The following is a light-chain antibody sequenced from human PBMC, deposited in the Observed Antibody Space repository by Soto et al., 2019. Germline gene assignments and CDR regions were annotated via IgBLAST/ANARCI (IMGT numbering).Light chain of an antibody. CDR3: QQSFSAPLT. J-gene: IGKJ4*01. Sequence: DIQMTQYPSSLSASVGERVTITCRASQSISTYLNWHQQKPGKAPKLLIFAASSLQSGVPSRFRGSGSGTDFTLTISILQPDDFSTYYCQQSFSAPLTFGGGTKVDIK. CDR2: AAS. CDR1: QSISTY. V-gene: IGKV1-39*01.